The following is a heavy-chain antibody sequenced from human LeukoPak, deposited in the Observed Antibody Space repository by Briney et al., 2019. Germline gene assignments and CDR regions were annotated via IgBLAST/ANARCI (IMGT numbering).Heavy chain of an antibody. CDR3: ARQKLGYCSSTSCYIGDASDI. D-gene: IGHD2-2*02. Sequence: SETLSLTCTVSGGSISSGSYYWGWIRQPPGKGLEWIGSIYYSGSTYYNPSLKSRVTISVDTSKNQFSLKLSSVTAADTAVYYCARQKLGYCSSTSCYIGDASDIWGQGTMVTVSS. CDR2: IYYSGST. J-gene: IGHJ3*02. V-gene: IGHV4-39*01. CDR1: GGSISSGSYY.